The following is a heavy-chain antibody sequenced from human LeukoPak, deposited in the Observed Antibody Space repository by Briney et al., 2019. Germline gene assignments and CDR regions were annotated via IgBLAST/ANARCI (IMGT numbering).Heavy chain of an antibody. Sequence: KPSETLSLTCTVSGGSISSASYFWGWIRQPPGKGLEWIGTIYYSGSTYYNASLRSRLTMSGDTSRNQFSLKLSSVTAADTAVYYCARQKAIGVEAYYYYGMDVWGQGTTVTVSS. D-gene: IGHD2-21*01. J-gene: IGHJ6*02. V-gene: IGHV4-39*01. CDR2: IYYSGST. CDR1: GGSISSASYF. CDR3: ARQKAIGVEAYYYYGMDV.